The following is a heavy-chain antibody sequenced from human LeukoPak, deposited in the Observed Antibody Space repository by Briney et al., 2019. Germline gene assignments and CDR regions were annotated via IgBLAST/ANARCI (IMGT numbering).Heavy chain of an antibody. CDR3: AREGYYDSSGPSWFDP. CDR1: GFTFSSYW. Sequence: GGSLRLSCAASGFTFSSYWLHWVRQAPGKGLVWVSRINSDGSSTSYADSVKGRFTISRDNAKNTLYLQMNSLRAEDTAVYYCAREGYYDSSGPSWFDPWGQGTLVTVSS. V-gene: IGHV3-74*01. J-gene: IGHJ5*02. CDR2: INSDGSST. D-gene: IGHD3-22*01.